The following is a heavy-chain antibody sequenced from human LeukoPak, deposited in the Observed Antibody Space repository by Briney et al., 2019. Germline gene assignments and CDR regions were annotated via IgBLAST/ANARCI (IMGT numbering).Heavy chain of an antibody. CDR3: AREVTVPGTFYFYMDV. CDR1: GGSISSHY. J-gene: IGHJ6*03. V-gene: IGHV4-59*11. D-gene: IGHD6-19*01. Sequence: SSETLSLTCSVSGGSISSHYWTWVRQPPGQALEFIGYIYYGGRTQYNPSLKSRVTMTMDTSKNQFSLRLNSVSAADTAVYYCAREVTVPGTFYFYMDVWGKGTTVTVSS. CDR2: IYYGGRT.